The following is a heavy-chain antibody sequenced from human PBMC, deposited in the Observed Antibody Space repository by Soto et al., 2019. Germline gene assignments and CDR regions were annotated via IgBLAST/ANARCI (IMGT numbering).Heavy chain of an antibody. V-gene: IGHV4-59*01. Sequence: SGAVAVSCTVSGGSISSYDWSWIRPTPGKGLEWIGYIYYSGSTNYNPSLKSRVTISVDTSKNQFSLKLSSVTAADTAVYYCARDSLDYYYYYMDVWAKGTTVTVSS. CDR1: GGSISSYD. CDR2: IYYSGST. J-gene: IGHJ6*03. CDR3: ARDSLDYYYYYMDV.